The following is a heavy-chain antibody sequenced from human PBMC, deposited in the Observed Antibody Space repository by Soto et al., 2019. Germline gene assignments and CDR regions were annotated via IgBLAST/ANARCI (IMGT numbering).Heavy chain of an antibody. V-gene: IGHV3-30*18. CDR2: ISYDGSNK. D-gene: IGHD3-3*01. CDR1: GFTFSSYG. J-gene: IGHJ3*02. CDR3: AKVEGITIFGVVDAFDI. Sequence: GGSLRLSCAGSGFTFSSYGMHWVRQAPGKGLEWVAVISYDGSNKYYADSVKGRFTISRDNSKNTLYLQMNSLRAEDTAVYYCAKVEGITIFGVVDAFDIWGQGTMVTVSS.